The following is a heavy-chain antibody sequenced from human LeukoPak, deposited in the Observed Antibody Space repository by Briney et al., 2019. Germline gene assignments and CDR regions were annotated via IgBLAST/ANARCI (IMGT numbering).Heavy chain of an antibody. CDR3: ARDQRYCTNGVCPSMDWFDP. CDR1: GGSISSGSYY. J-gene: IGHJ5*02. D-gene: IGHD2-8*01. Sequence: SQTLSLTCTVSGGSISSGSYYWSWIRQPAGKGLEWIGRIYTTGSTNYNPSLKSRVIMSVDTSKNQFSLKLSPVTAADTAVYYCARDQRYCTNGVCPSMDWFDPWGQGTLVTVSS. CDR2: IYTTGST. V-gene: IGHV4-61*02.